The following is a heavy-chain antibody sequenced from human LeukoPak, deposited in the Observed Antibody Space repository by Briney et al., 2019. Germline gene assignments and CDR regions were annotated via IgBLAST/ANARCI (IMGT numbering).Heavy chain of an antibody. J-gene: IGHJ4*02. CDR2: ISAYNGNT. CDR1: GYTFTSYG. V-gene: IGHV1-18*01. Sequence: ASVKVSCKASGYTFTSYGISWVRQAPGQGLEWMGWISAYNGNTNYAQKLQGRVTMTTDTSTSTAYMELRSLRSDDAAVYYCARAPPYDFWSGPLFDYWGQGTLVTVSS. CDR3: ARAPPYDFWSGPLFDY. D-gene: IGHD3-3*01.